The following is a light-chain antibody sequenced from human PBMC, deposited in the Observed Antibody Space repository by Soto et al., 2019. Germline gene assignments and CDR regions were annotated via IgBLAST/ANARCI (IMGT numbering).Light chain of an antibody. V-gene: IGLV1-40*01. CDR2: INT. Sequence: QSVLTQPPSVSGAPGQRVTISCTGSSSSIGAGYDVHWYQQLPGTAPKLLIYINTNRPSGVPDRFSGSKSGTSASLAITGLQAEDEGDYYCQSYDSSLSALVFGGGTKL. CDR3: QSYDSSLSALV. J-gene: IGLJ2*01. CDR1: SSSIGAGYD.